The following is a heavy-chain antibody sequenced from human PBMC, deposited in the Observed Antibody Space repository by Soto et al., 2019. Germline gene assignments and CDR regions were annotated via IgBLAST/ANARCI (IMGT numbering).Heavy chain of an antibody. D-gene: IGHD6-6*01. Sequence: QVQLVQSGAEVKKPGASVNVSCKASGYTFTNHGISWVRQAPGQGLEWMGWISGFNTKTKYAQKYQGRGTMTTDTSTSTAYMELRSLRSDDTAVYYCARDFYPRAYYFDSWGQGTLVTVSS. CDR3: ARDFYPRAYYFDS. V-gene: IGHV1-18*04. CDR2: ISGFNTKT. CDR1: GYTFTNHG. J-gene: IGHJ4*02.